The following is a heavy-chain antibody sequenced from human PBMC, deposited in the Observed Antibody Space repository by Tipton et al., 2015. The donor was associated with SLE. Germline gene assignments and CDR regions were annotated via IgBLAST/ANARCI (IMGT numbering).Heavy chain of an antibody. V-gene: IGHV4-34*01. CDR3: AGERVGSSSWWYFEL. CDR1: GGSFSGYY. J-gene: IGHJ2*01. CDR2: INHSGST. Sequence: TLSLTCAVYGGSFSGYYWSWIRQPPGKGLEWIGEINHSGSTNYNPSLNSRVTILVDMSKNQFSLKLSSVTAADTAVYYCAGERVGSSSWWYFELWGRGTRVIVSS. D-gene: IGHD6-6*01.